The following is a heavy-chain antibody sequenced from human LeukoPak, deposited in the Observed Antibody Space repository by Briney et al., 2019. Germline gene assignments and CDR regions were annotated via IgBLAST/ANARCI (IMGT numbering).Heavy chain of an antibody. D-gene: IGHD3-22*01. CDR2: ITSSSSYI. CDR1: GFTFSSYW. Sequence: GGSLRLSCAASGFTFSSYWMSWVRQAPGKGLEWVSSITSSSSYIYYADPVKGRFTISRDNAKNSLYLQMNSLRAEDTAVYYCARHVVAVGFDYWGQGTLVTVSS. J-gene: IGHJ4*02. V-gene: IGHV3-21*01. CDR3: ARHVVAVGFDY.